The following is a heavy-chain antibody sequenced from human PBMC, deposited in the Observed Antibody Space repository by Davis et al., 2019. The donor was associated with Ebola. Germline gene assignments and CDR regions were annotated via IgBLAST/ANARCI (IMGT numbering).Heavy chain of an antibody. J-gene: IGHJ4*02. CDR3: ARLGSAPFDY. D-gene: IGHD1-26*01. CDR2: ISPNTGGT. V-gene: IGHV1-2*02. CDR1: GYTFTVYY. Sequence: ASVQVSCKASGYTFTVYYMHWVRQAPGQGLEWMGWISPNTGGTIYAQKFQDRVTMTRDTSISTAYMELSRLRSDDTAVYYCARLGSAPFDYWGQGTLLTVSS.